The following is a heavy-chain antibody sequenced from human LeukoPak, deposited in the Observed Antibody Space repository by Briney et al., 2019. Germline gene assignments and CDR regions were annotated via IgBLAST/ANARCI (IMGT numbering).Heavy chain of an antibody. CDR2: ISGSGGST. J-gene: IGHJ3*02. CDR3: AKGTVSTLLAFDI. V-gene: IGHV3-23*01. CDR1: GFTFSSYA. Sequence: GGSLRLSCAASGFTFSSYAMSWVRQAPGKGLEWVSSISGSGGSTYYVDSVKGRFTISRDNSKNTLYLQMNSLGAEDTAIYYCAKGTVSTLLAFDIWGQGTMVTVSS. D-gene: IGHD4-17*01.